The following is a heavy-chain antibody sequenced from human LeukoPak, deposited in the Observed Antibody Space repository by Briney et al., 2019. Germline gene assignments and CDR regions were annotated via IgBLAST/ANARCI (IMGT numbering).Heavy chain of an antibody. CDR1: GFAFSSYG. D-gene: IGHD3-22*01. CDR3: AKDRVVYYYDSSGIDY. V-gene: IGHV3-33*06. Sequence: PGRSLRLSCAASGFAFSSYGMHWVRQAPGKGLEWVAVIWYDGSNKYYADSVKGRFTISRHNYKNTLYLQMNSLRAEDTAVYYCAKDRVVYYYDSSGIDYWGQGTLVTVSS. J-gene: IGHJ4*02. CDR2: IWYDGSNK.